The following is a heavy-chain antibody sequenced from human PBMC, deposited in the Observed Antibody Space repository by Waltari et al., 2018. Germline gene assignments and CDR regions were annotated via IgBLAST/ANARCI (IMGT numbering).Heavy chain of an antibody. Sequence: QVHLVESGGGVVQPGGSLRLFCAASGFTFSDYGMHWVRQGPGKGLELVAFIRYDASDIYYRDSVKGRFTISRDNSKNTLFLQMSSLRPEDTAVYYCAKVGVGLTTWYPFDVWGQGTMVTVSS. CDR3: AKVGVGLTTWYPFDV. CDR1: GFTFSDYG. D-gene: IGHD1-1*01. CDR2: IRYDASDI. V-gene: IGHV3-30*02. J-gene: IGHJ3*01.